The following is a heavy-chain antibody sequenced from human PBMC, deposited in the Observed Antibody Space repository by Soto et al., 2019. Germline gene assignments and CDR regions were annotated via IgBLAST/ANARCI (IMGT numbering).Heavy chain of an antibody. V-gene: IGHV4-34*01. D-gene: IGHD7-27*01. CDR3: ARGWGRRFDY. Sequence: QVQLQQWGAGLLKPSETLSLTCAVYGGSFSGYYWNWIRQPPGKGLEWIGEINHSGSPNYNPSLKSRVTLSVDTSKNQFSLKLSAVTAADTAVYYCARGWGRRFDYWGQGTLVTVSS. J-gene: IGHJ4*02. CDR2: INHSGSP. CDR1: GGSFSGYY.